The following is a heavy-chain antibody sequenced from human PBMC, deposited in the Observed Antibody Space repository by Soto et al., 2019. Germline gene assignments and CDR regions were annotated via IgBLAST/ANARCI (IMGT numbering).Heavy chain of an antibody. V-gene: IGHV3-74*01. Sequence: EVQLVESGGGLVQPGGSPRLSCAASGFTFSSYWMHWVRQAPGKGLVWVSRVNSDGSSTSYADSVKGRFTISRDNAKNTLYLQMNSLRAEDTAVYYCARDSMGYGDYYYYYYYMDVWGKGTTVTVSS. D-gene: IGHD4-17*01. J-gene: IGHJ6*03. CDR2: VNSDGSST. CDR1: GFTFSSYW. CDR3: ARDSMGYGDYYYYYYYMDV.